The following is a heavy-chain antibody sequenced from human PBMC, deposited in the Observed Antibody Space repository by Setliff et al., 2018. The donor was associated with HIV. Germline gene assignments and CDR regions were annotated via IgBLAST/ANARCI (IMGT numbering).Heavy chain of an antibody. Sequence: GGSLRLSCAASGFTFNTYTMNWVRQAPGKGLEWLSYISDTSATISYADSVKGRFTISRDNAKNSLYLQMNSLRAEDTAVYYCARAEVAMVRGHDYWGQGTLVTVSS. CDR2: ISDTSATI. V-gene: IGHV3-48*04. J-gene: IGHJ4*02. D-gene: IGHD3-10*01. CDR3: ARAEVAMVRGHDY. CDR1: GFTFNTYT.